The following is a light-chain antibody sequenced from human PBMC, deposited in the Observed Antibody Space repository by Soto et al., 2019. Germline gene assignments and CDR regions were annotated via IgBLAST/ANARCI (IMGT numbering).Light chain of an antibody. J-gene: IGKJ4*01. CDR1: QSVSRN. CDR3: QQRSNWTLT. CDR2: DAS. Sequence: ASQSVSRNLAWYQQKPGQAPRLLIYDASNTATGIPARFSGSGYGTDFNLTISSLETEDFAVYYCQQRSNWTLTFGGGTKVDI. V-gene: IGKV3-11*01.